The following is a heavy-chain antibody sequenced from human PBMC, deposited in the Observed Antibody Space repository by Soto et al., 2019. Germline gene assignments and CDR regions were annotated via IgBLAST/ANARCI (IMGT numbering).Heavy chain of an antibody. CDR1: GFTFSSYA. D-gene: IGHD3-10*01. CDR2: ISGSGGST. V-gene: IGHV3-23*01. CDR3: AKELLLWFGPDNYMDV. J-gene: IGHJ6*03. Sequence: PGGSLRLSCAASGFTFSSYAMSWVRQAPGKGLEWVSAISGSGGSTYYADSVKGRFTISRDNSKNMLYLQMNSLRAEDTAVYYCAKELLLWFGPDNYMDVWGKGTTVTVSS.